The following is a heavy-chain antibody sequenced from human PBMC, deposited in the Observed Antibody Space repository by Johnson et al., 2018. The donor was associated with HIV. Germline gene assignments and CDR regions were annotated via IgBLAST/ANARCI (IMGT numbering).Heavy chain of an antibody. V-gene: IGHV3-20*04. CDR1: GFTLDDYG. CDR3: ARDFVAFGECTAFDI. CDR2: INWNGGST. Sequence: VQLVESGGGVVRPGGSLRLSCAASGFTLDDYGMAWVRQAPGKGLEWVSGINWNGGSTGYADSVKGRFTISRDNAKNSLYLQMNSLRAEDTALYYCARDFVAFGECTAFDIWGQGTMVTVSS. D-gene: IGHD3-10*01. J-gene: IGHJ3*02.